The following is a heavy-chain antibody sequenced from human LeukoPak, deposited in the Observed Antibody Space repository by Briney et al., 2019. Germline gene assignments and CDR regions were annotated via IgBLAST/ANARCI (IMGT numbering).Heavy chain of an antibody. Sequence: ASVKVSCKASGYTFTSYGISWVRQAPGQGLEWMGWITTYDGNTNYAQKFQGRVTMTTDTSASTAYMELRSLRSDDTAVYYCATDSRFSYGQFDYWGQGTLVTVSS. J-gene: IGHJ4*02. D-gene: IGHD5-18*01. CDR3: ATDSRFSYGQFDY. CDR2: ITTYDGNT. V-gene: IGHV1-18*01. CDR1: GYTFTSYG.